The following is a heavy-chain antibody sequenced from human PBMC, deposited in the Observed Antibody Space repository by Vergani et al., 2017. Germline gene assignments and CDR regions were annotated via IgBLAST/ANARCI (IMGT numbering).Heavy chain of an antibody. V-gene: IGHV3-9*01. CDR2: ISWNSGSI. CDR3: ARDDGTNSRPYYYYGMDV. D-gene: IGHD4-23*01. CDR1: GFTFDDYA. J-gene: IGHJ6*02. Sequence: VQLVESGGGVVQPGRSLRLSCAASGFTFDDYAMHWVRQAPGKGLEWVSGISWNSGSIGYADSVKGRFTISRDNAKNSLYLQMNSLRAEDTAVYYCARDDGTNSRPYYYYGMDVWGQGTTVTVSS.